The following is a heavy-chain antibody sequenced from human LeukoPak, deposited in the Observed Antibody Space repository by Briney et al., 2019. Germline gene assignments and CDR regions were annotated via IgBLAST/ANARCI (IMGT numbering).Heavy chain of an antibody. CDR3: ARDKGSYYFDY. CDR2: IYHSGST. V-gene: IGHV4-59*01. J-gene: IGHJ4*02. Sequence: EWIGYIYHSGSTNYNPSLKSRVTISVDTSKKQFSLKLSSVTAADTAIYYCARDKGSYYFDYWGQGTLVTVSS.